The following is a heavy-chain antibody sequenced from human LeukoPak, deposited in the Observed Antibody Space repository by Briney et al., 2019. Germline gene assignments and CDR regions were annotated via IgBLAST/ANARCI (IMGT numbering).Heavy chain of an antibody. CDR2: INPNSGGT. D-gene: IGHD3-22*01. V-gene: IGHV1-2*02. J-gene: IGHJ4*02. CDR1: GYTFTGYY. CDR3: ARDESYYHSSGMDY. Sequence: ASVKVSCKASGYTFTGYYMHWVRQAPGQGLEWMGWINPNSGGTNYAQKFQGRVTMTRDTSISTAYMELSRLRSDDTAVYYCARDESYYHSSGMDYWGQGTLVTVSS.